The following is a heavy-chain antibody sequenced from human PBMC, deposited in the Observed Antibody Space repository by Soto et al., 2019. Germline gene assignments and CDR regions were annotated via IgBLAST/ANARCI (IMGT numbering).Heavy chain of an antibody. V-gene: IGHV3-66*01. CDR3: ARDDVLCDGGRCYGIPLDG. Sequence: GGSLRLSCAASGFTISSKYMTWVRQAPGKGLEWVSLIQSGGTTYYADSVKGRFTISRDTSENTLHLQMDSLRVEDTAVYYCARDDVLCDGGRCYGIPLDGWGKGTTVTVSS. J-gene: IGHJ6*04. CDR1: GFTISSKY. D-gene: IGHD2-15*01. CDR2: IQSGGTT.